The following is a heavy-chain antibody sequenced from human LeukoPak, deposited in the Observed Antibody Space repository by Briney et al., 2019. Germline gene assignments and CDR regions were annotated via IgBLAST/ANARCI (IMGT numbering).Heavy chain of an antibody. D-gene: IGHD3-22*01. J-gene: IGHJ4*02. CDR2: IVPLFGTA. CDR1: GGTFSRYG. Sequence: ASVKVSCKASGGTFSRYGISWVRQARGQGLEWMGGIVPLFGTANYAQKFQGRVTITADESTSTVYMAMSSLRSEDTAVYYCAREWDYESRGLFFSYWGQGTLVTVSS. CDR3: AREWDYESRGLFFSY. V-gene: IGHV1-69*13.